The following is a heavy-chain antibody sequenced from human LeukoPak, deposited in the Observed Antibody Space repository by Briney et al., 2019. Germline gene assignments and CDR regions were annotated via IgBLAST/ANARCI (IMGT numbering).Heavy chain of an antibody. CDR1: GLIFEDYA. D-gene: IGHD3-16*01. CDR2: ISWNRGSI. CDR3: TKDVFDFGGYFEL. J-gene: IGHJ2*01. V-gene: IGHV3-9*01. Sequence: PGRSLRLSCAASGLIFEDYAMHWLRHAPGEGLGGVSGISWNRGSIVYTDSVKGRFTISRDNAKNSLYLQMNSLRTEDTAFYYCTKDVFDFGGYFELWGRGTLVTVSS.